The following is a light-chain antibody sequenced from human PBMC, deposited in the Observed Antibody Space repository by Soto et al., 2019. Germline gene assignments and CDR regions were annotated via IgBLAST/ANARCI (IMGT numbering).Light chain of an antibody. V-gene: IGKV1-33*01. J-gene: IGKJ5*01. CDR2: DAS. CDR3: QQYDNLPGT. Sequence: DIQMTQSPSSLSASVGDRVTITCQASQDISNYLNWYQQKPGKAPKLLIYDASNLETGVPSRFSGSGSGTDFTFTISSLHPEDIATDYCQQYDNLPGTFGPGTRLEIK. CDR1: QDISNY.